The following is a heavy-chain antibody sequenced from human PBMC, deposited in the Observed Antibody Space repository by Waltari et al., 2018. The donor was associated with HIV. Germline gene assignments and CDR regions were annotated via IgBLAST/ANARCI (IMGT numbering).Heavy chain of an antibody. D-gene: IGHD2-2*01. V-gene: IGHV3-74*01. Sequence: EVQLLESGGGLVQPGGSLRLSCAASGFTFSDSWMHWVRQAPGKGLAWVSHFSPDGSITNYADSVTSRFTIARDNAKNTLYLQMNSLRAEGTAVYYCARGCSSTSCFPYWGQGTLVTVSS. J-gene: IGHJ4*01. CDR1: GFTFSDSW. CDR3: ARGCSSTSCFPY. CDR2: FSPDGSIT.